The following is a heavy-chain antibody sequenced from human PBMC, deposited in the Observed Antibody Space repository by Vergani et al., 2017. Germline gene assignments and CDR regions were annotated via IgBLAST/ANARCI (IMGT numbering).Heavy chain of an antibody. V-gene: IGHV3-30*18. D-gene: IGHD6-19*01. CDR1: GFTFSDFS. Sequence: VQLVESGGGLVKPGGSLRLSCAASGFTFSDFSMSWVRQAPGKGLEWVAVISYDRSNKYYADSVKGRFTISRDNSKITLYLQMNSLRAEDTAVYYCAKDRDSSGWFDYWGQGTLVTVSS. CDR3: AKDRDSSGWFDY. CDR2: ISYDRSNK. J-gene: IGHJ4*02.